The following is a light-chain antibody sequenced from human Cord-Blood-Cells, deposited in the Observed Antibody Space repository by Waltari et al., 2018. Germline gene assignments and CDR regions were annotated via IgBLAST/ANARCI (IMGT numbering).Light chain of an antibody. CDR3: QQYTLWRA. J-gene: IGKJ1*01. Sequence: EIVMTQSPATLSVSPGERATLSCRAGQSVSSNLAWYQQQPGQAPRLLIYGASTRATVIPARFSGSASGIAFTLTISSLQSEDLAVYSCQQYTLWRALGSGTQVEI. V-gene: IGKV3-15*01. CDR1: QSVSSN. CDR2: GAS.